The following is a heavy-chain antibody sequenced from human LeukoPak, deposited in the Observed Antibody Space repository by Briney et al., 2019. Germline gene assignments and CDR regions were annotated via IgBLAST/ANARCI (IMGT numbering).Heavy chain of an antibody. J-gene: IGHJ4*02. CDR3: ARVSPSFDY. Sequence: SQPLSLTCAISGDSVSSNSAAWNWIRQSPSRGLEWLGKIYYRSKWNYDYALSVRSRITIYADTSKNQFSLQLKSVTPEDTAIYYCARVSPSFDYWGQGILVSVSS. V-gene: IGHV6-1*01. CDR2: IYYRSKWNY. CDR1: GDSVSSNSAA.